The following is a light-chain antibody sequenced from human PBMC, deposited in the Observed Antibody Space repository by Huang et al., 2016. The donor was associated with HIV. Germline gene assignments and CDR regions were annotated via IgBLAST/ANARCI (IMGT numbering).Light chain of an antibody. CDR2: GAS. CDR3: QQSFSAPKYS. J-gene: IGKJ2*03. CDR1: QTINNY. Sequence: DIQMTQSPSSLSASVGDRVTITCRASQTINNYLNWYQQKPGKAPKLLIYGASSLQSGVPSRFSGSGFETEFTLTIHSLQPEDFATYVCQQSFSAPKYSFGQGTKVEIK. V-gene: IGKV1-39*01.